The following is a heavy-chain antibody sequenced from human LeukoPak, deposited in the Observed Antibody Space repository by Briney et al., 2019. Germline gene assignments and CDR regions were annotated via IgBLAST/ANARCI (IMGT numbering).Heavy chain of an antibody. CDR1: GYTFTGYY. CDR3: ARPPGVRGRGHFDY. Sequence: GASVKVSCKASGYTFTGYYMHWVRQAPGQGLEWMGWINPNSGGTNYAQKFQGRVTMTRDTSISTAYMELSRLRSDDTAVYYCARPPGVRGRGHFDYWGQGTLVTVSS. CDR2: INPNSGGT. J-gene: IGHJ4*02. D-gene: IGHD3-10*01. V-gene: IGHV1-2*02.